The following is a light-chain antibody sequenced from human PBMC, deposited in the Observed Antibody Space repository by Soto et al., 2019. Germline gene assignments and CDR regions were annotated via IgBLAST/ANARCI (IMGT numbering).Light chain of an antibody. V-gene: IGLV1-44*01. CDR3: AAWDDSLNGGV. CDR2: SNN. Sequence: QSVLTQPPSASGTPGQWVTISCSGSSSKIGSNTVNWYQQLPGTAPKLLIYSNNQRPSGVPDRFSGSKSGTSASLAISGLQSEDEADYYCAAWDDSLNGGVFGGGTTLTVL. J-gene: IGLJ2*01. CDR1: SSKIGSNT.